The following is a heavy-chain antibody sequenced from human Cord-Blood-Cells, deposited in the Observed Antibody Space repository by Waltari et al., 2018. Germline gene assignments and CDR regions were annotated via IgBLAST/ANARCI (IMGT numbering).Heavy chain of an antibody. V-gene: IGHV4-34*01. Sequence: QVQLQQWGAGLLKPSETLSLTCAVYGGSFSGYYWSWIRQPLGKGLEWMWEINHSGSTNNNPPLKSRVTISVDTSKNQFSLKLSSVTAADTAVYYCARGWGRTGIDYWGQGTLVTVSS. CDR1: GGSFSGYY. CDR2: INHSGST. CDR3: ARGWGRTGIDY. J-gene: IGHJ4*02. D-gene: IGHD3-16*01.